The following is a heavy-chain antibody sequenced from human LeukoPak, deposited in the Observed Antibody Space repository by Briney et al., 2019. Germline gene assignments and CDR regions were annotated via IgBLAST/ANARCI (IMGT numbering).Heavy chain of an antibody. CDR1: GGSISSGSYY. CDR3: ARDSDYDSSGSIDY. D-gene: IGHD3-22*01. CDR2: IYTSGST. Sequence: PSETLSLTCTVSGGSISSGSYYWSWIRQPAGKGLEWIGRIYTSGSTNYNPSLKSRVTISVDTSKNQFSLKLSSVTAADTAVYYCARDSDYDSSGSIDYWGQGTLVTVSS. V-gene: IGHV4-61*02. J-gene: IGHJ4*02.